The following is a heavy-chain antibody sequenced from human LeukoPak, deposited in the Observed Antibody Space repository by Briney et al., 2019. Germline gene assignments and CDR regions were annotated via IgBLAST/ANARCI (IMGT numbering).Heavy chain of an antibody. CDR2: ISYDGSNK. CDR3: AREKDTAMVGFDY. Sequence: GGSLRLSCAASGFTVSSNYMSWVRQAPGKGLEWVAVISYDGSNKYYADSVKGRFTISRDNSKNTLYLQMKSLRAEDTAVYYCAREKDTAMVGFDYWGQGTLVTVSS. V-gene: IGHV3-30-3*01. J-gene: IGHJ4*02. D-gene: IGHD5-18*01. CDR1: GFTVSSNY.